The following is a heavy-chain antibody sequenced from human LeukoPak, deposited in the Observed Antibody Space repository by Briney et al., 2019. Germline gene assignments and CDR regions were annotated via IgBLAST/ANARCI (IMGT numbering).Heavy chain of an antibody. J-gene: IGHJ4*02. D-gene: IGHD3-10*01. CDR2: ISSSGSTI. CDR1: GFTFSSYE. CDR3: ASKTWFGELLGWYFDY. V-gene: IGHV3-48*03. Sequence: AGGSLRLSCAASGFTFSSYEMKWVRQAPGKGLEWVSYISSSGSTIYYADSVKGRFTISRDNAKNSLYLQMNSLRGEYTAVYYCASKTWFGELLGWYFDYWGQGTLVTVSS.